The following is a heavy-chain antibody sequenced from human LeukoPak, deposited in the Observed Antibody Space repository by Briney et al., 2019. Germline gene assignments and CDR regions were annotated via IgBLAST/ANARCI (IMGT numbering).Heavy chain of an antibody. J-gene: IGHJ1*01. V-gene: IGHV1-69*13. D-gene: IGHD3-9*01. CDR3: ARDSSEFRSLIFH. CDR2: ITPMFGTA. Sequence: ASVKVSCTASGGTFISYAINWVRQAPGQGLEWMGGITPMFGTAKYAQKFQGRVTITADESTSTAYMELSSLRSEDTAVYYCARDSSEFRSLIFHWGQGTLVTVSS. CDR1: GGTFISYA.